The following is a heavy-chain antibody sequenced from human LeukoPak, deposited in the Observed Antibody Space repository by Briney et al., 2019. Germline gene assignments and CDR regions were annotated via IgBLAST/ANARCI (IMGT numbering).Heavy chain of an antibody. Sequence: SGPTLVNPTQTLTLTCTFSGFSLNTRGVGVSWIRQPPGKGLEWIGEINHSGSTNYNPSLKSRVTISVDTSKNQFSLKLSSVTAADTAVYYCARHGGRSGYPTAYYMDVWGKGTTVTVSS. V-gene: IGHV4-4*02. D-gene: IGHD3-3*01. CDR2: INHSGST. CDR3: ARHGGRSGYPTAYYMDV. CDR1: GFSLNTRGVG. J-gene: IGHJ6*03.